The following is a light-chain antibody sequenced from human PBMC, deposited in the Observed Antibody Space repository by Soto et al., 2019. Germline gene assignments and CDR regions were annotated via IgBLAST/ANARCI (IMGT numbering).Light chain of an antibody. CDR1: QSVSSSD. J-gene: IGKJ1*01. Sequence: EIVLTQSPDTLSLSPGERATLSCRASQSVSSSDLAWYQHKPGQAPRLLIYGASSRATGIPNRFSGSGSGTDFTLTITRLEPEGYAVYYCQQYGSSPRTFGQGTKVEIK. CDR2: GAS. CDR3: QQYGSSPRT. V-gene: IGKV3-20*01.